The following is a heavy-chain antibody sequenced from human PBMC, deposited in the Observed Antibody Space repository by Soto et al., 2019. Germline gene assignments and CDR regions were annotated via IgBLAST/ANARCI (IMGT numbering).Heavy chain of an antibody. J-gene: IGHJ5*02. CDR1: GYTLTELS. CDR3: ATAEQLARHNWFDP. V-gene: IGHV1-24*01. D-gene: IGHD6-6*01. CDR2: FDPEDGET. Sequence: ASVKVSCKVSGYTLTELSMHWVRQAPGKGLEWMGGFDPEDGETIYAQKFQGRVTMTEDTSTDTAYMELSSLRSEDTAVYYCATAEQLARHNWFDPWGQGTLVTVYS.